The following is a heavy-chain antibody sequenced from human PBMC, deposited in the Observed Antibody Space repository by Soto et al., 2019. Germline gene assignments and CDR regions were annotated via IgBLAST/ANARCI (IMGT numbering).Heavy chain of an antibody. D-gene: IGHD7-27*01. CDR3: AKDLTGVLGWYFDL. CDR1: GFTFSSYG. CDR2: ISYDGSNK. V-gene: IGHV3-30*18. J-gene: IGHJ2*01. Sequence: QVQLVESGGGVVQPGRSLRLSCAASGFTFSSYGMHWVRQAPGKGLEWVAVISYDGSNKYYADSVKGRFTISRDNSKNTLYLQMNSLRAEDTAVYYCAKDLTGVLGWYFDLWGRGTLVTVSS.